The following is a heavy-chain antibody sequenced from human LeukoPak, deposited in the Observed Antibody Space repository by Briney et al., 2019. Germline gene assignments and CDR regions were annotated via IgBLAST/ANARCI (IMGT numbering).Heavy chain of an antibody. D-gene: IGHD4-17*01. CDR1: RFTFSDYY. V-gene: IGHV3-11*04. CDR2: IRSRGSTI. CDR3: ARESDGDYVDY. J-gene: IGHJ4*02. Sequence: GGSLRLSCAASRFTFSDYYMSWIRQAPGKGLEWVSYIRSRGSTIYYADSVKGRFTISRDNAKNSLYLQMNSLRAEDTAVYYCARESDGDYVDYWGQGTLVTVSS.